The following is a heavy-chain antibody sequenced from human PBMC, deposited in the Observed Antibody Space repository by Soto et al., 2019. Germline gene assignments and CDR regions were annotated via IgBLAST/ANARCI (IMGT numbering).Heavy chain of an antibody. D-gene: IGHD3-3*01. CDR3: ARSWSGPLGMDV. CDR2: IGTAGDT. V-gene: IGHV3-13*01. Sequence: GGSLRLSCAASGFTFSSYDMHWVRQATGKGLEWVSAIGTAGDTYYPGSVKGRFTISRENAKNSLYLQMNSLRAEDTAVYYCARSWSGPLGMDVWGQGTTVTVSS. CDR1: GFTFSSYD. J-gene: IGHJ6*02.